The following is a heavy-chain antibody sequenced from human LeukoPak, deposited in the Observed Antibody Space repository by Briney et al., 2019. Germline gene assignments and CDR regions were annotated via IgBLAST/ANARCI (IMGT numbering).Heavy chain of an antibody. CDR2: ISGSGSST. V-gene: IGHV3-23*01. Sequence: GGSLRLSCAASGFTFSSYAMSWVHQAPGKGLEWVSVISGSGSSTYYADSVKGRFTISRDNSKNTLCLQMNSLRAEDTAVYYCAKEMATIRAFDFWGQGTMVTVSS. J-gene: IGHJ3*01. D-gene: IGHD5-24*01. CDR1: GFTFSSYA. CDR3: AKEMATIRAFDF.